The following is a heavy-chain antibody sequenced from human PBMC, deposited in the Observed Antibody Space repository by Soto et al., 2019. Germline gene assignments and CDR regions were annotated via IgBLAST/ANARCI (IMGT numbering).Heavy chain of an antibody. J-gene: IGHJ6*02. D-gene: IGHD5-18*01. CDR1: GFTFSSYA. CDR2: ISSSGDKI. V-gene: IGHV3-23*01. CDR3: AKDRFLADTHNYYGMDV. Sequence: GGSLRLSCAAPGFTFSSYAMSWVRQAPGKGLEWVSSISSSGDKINHAESVKGRFTTSRDNSKNMLFLEMKSLRAEDTAVYYCAKDRFLADTHNYYGMDVWGQGTTVTVSS.